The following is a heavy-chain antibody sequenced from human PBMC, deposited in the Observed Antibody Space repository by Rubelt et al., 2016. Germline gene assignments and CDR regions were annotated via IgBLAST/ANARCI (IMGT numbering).Heavy chain of an antibody. Sequence: QLVESGGGLVQPGGSLRLSCSASGFTFSSCAMYWVRQAPGKGLEYVSGVSSNGGSTYYADSVKGRFTTSRDNSKNTLYLQMSSLRTEDTAVYYCARLIIATHPDYWGQGTLVTVSS. D-gene: IGHD2-15*01. CDR3: ARLIIATHPDY. V-gene: IGHV3-64D*06. J-gene: IGHJ4*02. CDR2: VSSNGGST. CDR1: GFTFSSCA.